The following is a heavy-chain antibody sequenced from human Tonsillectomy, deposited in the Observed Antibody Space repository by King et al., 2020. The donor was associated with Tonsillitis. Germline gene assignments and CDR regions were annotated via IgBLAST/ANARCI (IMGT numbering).Heavy chain of an antibody. CDR3: ARVAGSYSNYMGV. CDR1: GFTFRSYW. CDR2: INQDGSEK. J-gene: IGHJ6*03. Sequence: VQLVESGGGLVQPGGSLRLSCEGSGFTFRSYWMSWVRQAPGKGLGWVGNINQDGSEKYYVGSVKGRFTISRKNAKDSLYLQSKSLRAEDTAVYYCARVAGSYSNYMGVWGKGTTVTVSS. D-gene: IGHD1-26*01. V-gene: IGHV3-7*03.